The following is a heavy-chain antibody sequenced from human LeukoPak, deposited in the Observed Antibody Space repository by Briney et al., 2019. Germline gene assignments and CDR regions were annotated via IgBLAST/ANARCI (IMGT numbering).Heavy chain of an antibody. Sequence: SETLSLTCTVSGGSICRHYWSWIRQPAGKGLEWIGRIYSSGNADYNPSLGGRVSISVDTSKNPFSLKLRAVAAADTAVYYCARHPGEALLSYGDCFDIWGQGPLVTVSS. CDR2: IYSSGNA. CDR1: GGSICRHY. CDR3: ARHPGEALLSYGDCFDI. V-gene: IGHV4-4*07. J-gene: IGHJ5*02. D-gene: IGHD3-10*01.